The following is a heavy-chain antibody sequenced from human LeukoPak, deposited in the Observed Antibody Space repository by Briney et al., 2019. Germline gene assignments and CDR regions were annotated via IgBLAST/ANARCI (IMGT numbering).Heavy chain of an antibody. CDR1: GFTFISNG. CDR3: ARGGSYAPFDY. V-gene: IGHV3-13*04. D-gene: IGHD1-26*01. J-gene: IGHJ4*02. CDR2: IGFGGDT. Sequence: PGGSLRLTCAASGFTFISNGMHWVRQGTGKGLEWVSGIGFGGDTYYSGSVKGRFTISRDNAKNYLYLQMNSLRAGDTAVYYCARGGSYAPFDYWGQGTLVTVSS.